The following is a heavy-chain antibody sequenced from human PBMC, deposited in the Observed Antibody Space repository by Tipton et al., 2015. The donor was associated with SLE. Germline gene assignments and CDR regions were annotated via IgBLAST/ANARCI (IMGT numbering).Heavy chain of an antibody. CDR2: IYYSGST. Sequence: TLSLTCTVSGGSISSSSYYWGWIRQPPGKGLEWIGSIYYSGSTYYNPSLKSRVTISVDTSKNQFSLKLSSVTAADTAVYDCACCSRSEAFDIWGQGTMVTVSS. CDR1: GGSISSSSYY. J-gene: IGHJ3*02. CDR3: ACCSRSEAFDI. D-gene: IGHD2-2*01. V-gene: IGHV4-39*01.